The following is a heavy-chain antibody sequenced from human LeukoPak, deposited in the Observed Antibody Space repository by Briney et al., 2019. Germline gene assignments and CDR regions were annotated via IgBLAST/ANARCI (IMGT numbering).Heavy chain of an antibody. CDR1: GFTFSSYS. V-gene: IGHV3-48*04. CDR3: AREKDYDSSGYYLDW. D-gene: IGHD3-22*01. CDR2: ISSSSSTI. Sequence: GGSLRLSCAASGFTFSSYSMNWVRQAPGKGLEWVSYISSSSSTIYYADSVKGRFTISRDNAKNSLYLQMNSLRAEDTAVYYCAREKDYDSSGYYLDWWGQGTLVTVSS. J-gene: IGHJ4*02.